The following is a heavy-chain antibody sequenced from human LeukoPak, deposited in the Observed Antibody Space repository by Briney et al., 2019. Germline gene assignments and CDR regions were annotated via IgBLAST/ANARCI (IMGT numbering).Heavy chain of an antibody. J-gene: IGHJ4*02. D-gene: IGHD4-17*01. V-gene: IGHV4-34*01. CDR2: INHGGST. Sequence: SETLSLTCAVYGENFSIYFYSWIRQPPGKGLEWIGEINHGGSTSYNPSLKSRVTISVDTSKNQFSLRLSSVTAADTAMYYCARLRGDYTPDYWGQGTLVTVSS. CDR1: GENFSIYF. CDR3: ARLRGDYTPDY.